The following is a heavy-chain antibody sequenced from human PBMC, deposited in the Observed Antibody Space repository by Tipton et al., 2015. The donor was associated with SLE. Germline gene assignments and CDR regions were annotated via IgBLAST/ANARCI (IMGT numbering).Heavy chain of an antibody. D-gene: IGHD3-10*01. CDR2: ISSSSSYT. J-gene: IGHJ6*03. CDR3: ARDCDYGSGSYYYMDV. V-gene: IGHV3-21*05. CDR1: GFTFSSYS. Sequence: SLRLSCAASGFTFSSYSMNWVRQAPGKGLEWVSYISSSSSYTNYADSVKGRFTISRDNAKNSLYLQMNSLRAEDTAVYYCARDCDYGSGSYYYMDVWGKGTTVTVSS.